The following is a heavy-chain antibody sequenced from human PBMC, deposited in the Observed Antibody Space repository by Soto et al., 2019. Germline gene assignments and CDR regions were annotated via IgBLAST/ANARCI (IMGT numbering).Heavy chain of an antibody. V-gene: IGHV4-30-2*01. CDR3: ARERFGDLNWFDP. Sequence: SETLSLTCAVSGGSISSGGYSWSWIRQPPGKGLEWIGYIYHSGSTYYDPSLKSRVTISVDRSKNQFSLKLSSVTAADTAVYYCARERFGDLNWFDPWGQGTLVTVSS. D-gene: IGHD3-10*01. J-gene: IGHJ5*02. CDR2: IYHSGST. CDR1: GGSISSGGYS.